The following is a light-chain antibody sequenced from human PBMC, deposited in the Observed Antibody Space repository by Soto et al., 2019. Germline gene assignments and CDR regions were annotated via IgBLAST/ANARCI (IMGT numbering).Light chain of an antibody. J-gene: IGKJ1*01. Sequence: DLQLSLSVSILSAYIDDRVPITCRASQSISSWLAWYQQKPGKAPKLLIYKASSLESGVPSRFSGSGSWTEYTLTISSLLPDEVATYYCQRYYCTSPETFGPGTKVDIK. CDR2: KAS. CDR1: QSISSW. CDR3: QRYYCTSPET. V-gene: IGKV1-5*03.